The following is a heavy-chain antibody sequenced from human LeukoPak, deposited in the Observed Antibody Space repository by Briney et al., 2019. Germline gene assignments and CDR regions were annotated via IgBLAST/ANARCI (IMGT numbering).Heavy chain of an antibody. J-gene: IGHJ4*02. D-gene: IGHD6-13*01. CDR3: ARDHSSWSYYFDY. Sequence: PGGSLRLSCAASGFTFSSYEMNWVRQAPGKGLEWVSYISSSGSTIYYADSVKGRFTISRDNAENPLYLQMNSLRAEDTAVYYCARDHSSWSYYFDYWGQGTLVTVSS. CDR1: GFTFSSYE. CDR2: ISSSGSTI. V-gene: IGHV3-48*03.